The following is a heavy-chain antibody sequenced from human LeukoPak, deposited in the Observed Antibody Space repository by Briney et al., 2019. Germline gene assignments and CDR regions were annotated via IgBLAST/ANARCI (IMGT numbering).Heavy chain of an antibody. CDR2: IHTNDGT. CDR1: GGSTSGYY. D-gene: IGHD6-25*01. CDR3: ARGAATYDFQY. J-gene: IGHJ1*01. V-gene: IGHV4-4*07. Sequence: SETLSLTCTVSGGSTSGYYWSWVRQPAGKGLEWIGRIHTNDGTNFNPSLKSRVTMSLDTPKNQFSLKLTSVTAADTAVYYCARGAATYDFQYWGQGTLVAVSS.